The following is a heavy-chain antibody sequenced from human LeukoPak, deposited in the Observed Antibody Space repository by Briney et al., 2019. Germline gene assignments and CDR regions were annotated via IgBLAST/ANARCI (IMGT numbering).Heavy chain of an antibody. CDR1: GFTFSSYS. Sequence: GGSLRLSCAASGFTFSSYSMNWVRQAPGKGLEWVSSISSSSSYIYYADSVKGRFTISRDNAKNSLYLQMNSLRAEDTAVYYCARRQHCSSTSCLVDYWGQGTLVTVSS. D-gene: IGHD2-2*01. V-gene: IGHV3-21*01. J-gene: IGHJ4*02. CDR2: ISSSSSYI. CDR3: ARRQHCSSTSCLVDY.